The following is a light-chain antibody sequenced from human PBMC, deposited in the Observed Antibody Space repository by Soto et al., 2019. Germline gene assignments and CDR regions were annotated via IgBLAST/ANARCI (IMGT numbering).Light chain of an antibody. CDR1: QSLSKS. CDR3: QQRSSSPLT. V-gene: IGKV3-11*01. Sequence: EIFLTQSPATLSLSPGESPTLSWRASQSLSKSLVWYQQKPGQAPRILIDGASNRDTGIPARFSGSGSGTDFTLTLSRLEPEDFAVYFCQQRSSSPLTFGGGTKVDIK. CDR2: GAS. J-gene: IGKJ4*02.